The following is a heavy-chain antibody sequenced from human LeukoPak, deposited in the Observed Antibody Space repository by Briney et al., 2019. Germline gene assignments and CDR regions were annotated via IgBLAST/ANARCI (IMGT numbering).Heavy chain of an antibody. V-gene: IGHV4-59*08. Sequence: SETLSLTCTVSGGSLSGHWWSWIRQPPGKGLEWIGYIYYSGNNNYNPSLNTRVTISVDTSKNQFSLNLRSVTAADTAVYYCAGLHFAAAEEFDPWGQGTLVTVSS. D-gene: IGHD6-13*01. J-gene: IGHJ5*02. CDR1: GGSLSGHW. CDR3: AGLHFAAAEEFDP. CDR2: IYYSGNN.